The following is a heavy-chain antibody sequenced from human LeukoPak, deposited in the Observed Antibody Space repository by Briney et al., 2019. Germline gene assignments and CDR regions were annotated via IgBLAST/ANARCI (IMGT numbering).Heavy chain of an antibody. D-gene: IGHD4-23*01. J-gene: IGHJ3*02. CDR2: IIPILGIA. CDR1: GGTFSSYA. Sequence: GASVKVSCKASGGTFSSYAISWVRQAPGQGLEWMGGIIPILGIANYAQKFQGRVTITADKSTSTAYMELSSLRSEDTAVYYCARGLRDYGGNADAFDIWGQGTMVTVSS. V-gene: IGHV1-69*10. CDR3: ARGLRDYGGNADAFDI.